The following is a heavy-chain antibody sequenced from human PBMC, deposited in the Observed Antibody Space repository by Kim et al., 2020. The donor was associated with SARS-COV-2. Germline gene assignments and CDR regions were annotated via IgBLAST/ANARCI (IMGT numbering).Heavy chain of an antibody. D-gene: IGHD3-10*01. J-gene: IGHJ4*02. CDR2: ISWNSGSI. V-gene: IGHV3-9*01. Sequence: GGSLRLSCAASGFTFDEYAMHWVRQAPGKGLEWVSGISWNSGSIGYADSVKGRFTISRDNAKNSLYLQMNSLRTEDTALYYCAKDLRSTRVGLYGSGTYYNPGDWGQGTLVTVSS. CDR1: GFTFDEYA. CDR3: AKDLRSTRVGLYGSGTYYNPGD.